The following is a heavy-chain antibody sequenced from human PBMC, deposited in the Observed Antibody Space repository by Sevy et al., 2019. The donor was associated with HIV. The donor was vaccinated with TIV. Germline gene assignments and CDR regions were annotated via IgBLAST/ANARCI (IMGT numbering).Heavy chain of an antibody. CDR2: IYHSGSI. CDR1: GGYINSNNW. CDR3: ASRLWFGELGGGYFDY. Sequence: SETLSLTCAVSGGYINSNNWWSWVRQPPGKGLEWIGEIYHSGSINYNPSLKSRVTISVDKSKKQFSLKVNSVTAADTAGYYCASRLWFGELGGGYFDYWGQGALVTVSS. D-gene: IGHD3-10*01. V-gene: IGHV4-4*02. J-gene: IGHJ4*02.